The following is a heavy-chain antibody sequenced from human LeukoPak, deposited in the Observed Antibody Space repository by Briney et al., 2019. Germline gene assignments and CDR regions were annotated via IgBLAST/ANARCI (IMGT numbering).Heavy chain of an antibody. Sequence: GSLRLSCAASGFTFSSYSMNWVRQAPGKGLEWVSSISSSSSYIYYADSVKGRFTISRDNAKNSLYLQMNSLRAEDTAVYYCARVADYYGSGSYSFDYWGQGTLVTVSS. CDR3: ARVADYYGSGSYSFDY. CDR2: ISSSSSYI. J-gene: IGHJ4*02. CDR1: GFTFSSYS. D-gene: IGHD3-10*01. V-gene: IGHV3-21*01.